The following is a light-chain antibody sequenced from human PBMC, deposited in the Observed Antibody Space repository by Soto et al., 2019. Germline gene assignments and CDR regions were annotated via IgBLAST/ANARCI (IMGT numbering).Light chain of an antibody. CDR2: DAS. CDR1: QSISRW. V-gene: IGKV1-5*01. J-gene: IGKJ1*01. CDR3: QQYESYSPAGKT. Sequence: DIQMTQSPATLSASVGDRVTVTCRASQSISRWLAWYQQKPGKAPKLLIFDASNLEGGVPSRFSGSGSGTEFTLPISSLQPDDFATYYCQQYESYSPAGKTFGQGTKVEVK.